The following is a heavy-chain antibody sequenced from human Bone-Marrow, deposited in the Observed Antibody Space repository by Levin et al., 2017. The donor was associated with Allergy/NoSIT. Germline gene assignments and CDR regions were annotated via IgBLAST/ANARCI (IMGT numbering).Heavy chain of an antibody. J-gene: IGHJ5*02. V-gene: IGHV1-69*01. CDR3: ARGGSGRDYWFDP. D-gene: IGHD1-26*01. CDR1: GGTFSSYA. Sequence: KISCKASGGTFSSYAISWVRQAPGQGLEWMGGIIPIFGTANYAQKFQGRVTITADESTSTAYMELSSLRSEDTAVYYCARGGSGRDYWFDPWGQGTLVTVSS. CDR2: IIPIFGTA.